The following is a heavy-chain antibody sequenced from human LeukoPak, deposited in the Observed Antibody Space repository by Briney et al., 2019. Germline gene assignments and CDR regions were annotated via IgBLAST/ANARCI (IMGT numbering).Heavy chain of an antibody. V-gene: IGHV1-69*04. J-gene: IGHJ4*02. CDR3: ARDQDHIAVAGIDY. Sequence: ASVKVSCKASGGTFTSYAISWVRQAPGQGLEWMGRIIPILGIANYAQKFQGRVTITADKSTSTAYMELSSLRSEDTAVYYCARDQDHIAVAGIDYWGQGTLVTVSS. CDR2: IIPILGIA. D-gene: IGHD6-19*01. CDR1: GGTFTSYA.